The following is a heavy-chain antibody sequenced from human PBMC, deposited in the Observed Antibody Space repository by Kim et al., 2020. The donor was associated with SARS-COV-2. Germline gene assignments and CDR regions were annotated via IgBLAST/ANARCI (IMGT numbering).Heavy chain of an antibody. D-gene: IGHD3-9*01. CDR1: GGSISSYY. Sequence: SETLSLTCTVSGGSISSYYWSWIRQPPGKGLEWIGYIYYSGSTNYNPSLKSRVTISVDTSKNQFSLKLSSVTAADTAVYYCARESALRYFDWDIWGQGTMVTVSS. CDR2: IYYSGST. CDR3: ARESALRYFDWDI. J-gene: IGHJ3*02. V-gene: IGHV4-59*01.